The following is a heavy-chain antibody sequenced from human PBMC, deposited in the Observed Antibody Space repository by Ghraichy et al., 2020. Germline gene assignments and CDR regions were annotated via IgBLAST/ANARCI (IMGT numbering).Heavy chain of an antibody. V-gene: IGHV4-31*03. CDR1: GGSISSGDHY. CDR3: ARTSCTSTSCYFHFYYYMDV. J-gene: IGHJ6*03. CDR2: IYYSGNS. D-gene: IGHD2-2*01. Sequence: SETLSLTCTVSGGSISSGDHYWSWIRQHPGKGLEWIGYIYYSGNSYYNPSLKSRVTISVDTSKNQFSRKLSSVTTADTAVYYCARTSCTSTSCYFHFYYYMDVWGKGTAVTVSS.